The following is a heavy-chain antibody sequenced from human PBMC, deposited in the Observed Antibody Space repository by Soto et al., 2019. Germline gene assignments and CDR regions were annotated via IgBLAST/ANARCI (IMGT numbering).Heavy chain of an antibody. CDR3: ARRFSSSSESDY. D-gene: IGHD6-6*01. Sequence: EVQLVQSGAEVKKPGESLKSSCKGCGYSFTNYWIGWVRQMPGGGLEWMGIIYPLDSETRYSPSFQGQVTLSADRSINTAYLQWTSLQASDTGMYFCARRFSSSSESDYWGQGTLVTVSS. CDR2: IYPLDSET. J-gene: IGHJ4*02. V-gene: IGHV5-51*03. CDR1: GYSFTNYW.